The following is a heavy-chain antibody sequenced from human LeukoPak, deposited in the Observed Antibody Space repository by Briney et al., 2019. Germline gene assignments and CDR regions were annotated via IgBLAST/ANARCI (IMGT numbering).Heavy chain of an antibody. Sequence: ASVKVSCKASGYTVTGYYMHWVRQAPGQGLEWMGWINPNSGGTNYAQKFQGRVTMTRDTSISTAYMELSRLRSDDTAVYYCARDATVTTNWFDPWGQGTLVTVSS. J-gene: IGHJ5*02. CDR2: INPNSGGT. CDR3: ARDATVTTNWFDP. CDR1: GYTVTGYY. D-gene: IGHD4-11*01. V-gene: IGHV1-2*02.